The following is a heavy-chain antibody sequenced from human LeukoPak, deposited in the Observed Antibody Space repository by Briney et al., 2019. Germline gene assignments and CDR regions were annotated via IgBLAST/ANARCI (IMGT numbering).Heavy chain of an antibody. D-gene: IGHD7-27*01. CDR2: ISYDGSNK. Sequence: GGSLRLSCAASGVTFSSYAMHWVRHAPGKGLEWVAVISYDGSNKYYADSVKGRFTISRDNSKNTLYLQMNSLRAEDTAVYYCARISGGGTSAFDIWGQGTMVTVSS. J-gene: IGHJ3*02. CDR1: GVTFSSYA. CDR3: ARISGGGTSAFDI. V-gene: IGHV3-30*04.